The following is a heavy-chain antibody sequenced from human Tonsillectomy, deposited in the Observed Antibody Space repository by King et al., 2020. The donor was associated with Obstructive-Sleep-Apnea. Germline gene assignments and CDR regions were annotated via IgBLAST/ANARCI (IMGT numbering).Heavy chain of an antibody. D-gene: IGHD2-2*01. CDR2: ISYDGNYK. J-gene: IGHJ5*02. Sequence: VQLVESGGGVVQPGGSLRLSCAASGFTFSSYAMHWVRQAPGKGLEWVAVISYDGNYKYFAESVKGRFTFSRDNSKNTLYLQMNSLTAEDTAVYYCARDANPGYCSSTSCLVYNWFDPWGQGTVVTVSS. CDR1: GFTFSSYA. V-gene: IGHV3-30*04. CDR3: ARDANPGYCSSTSCLVYNWFDP.